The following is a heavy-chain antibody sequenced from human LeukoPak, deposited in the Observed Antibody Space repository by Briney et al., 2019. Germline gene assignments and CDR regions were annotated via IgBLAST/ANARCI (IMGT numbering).Heavy chain of an antibody. D-gene: IGHD3-22*01. CDR1: GFTFSDYY. Sequence: GGSLRLSCAASGFTFSDYYMSWIRQAPGKGLEWVSYISSSGSIIYYADSVKGRFTISRDNAKNSLYLQMNSLRAEDTAVYYCARDLYYYDSSGYSPLDGWGKGTSVTVSS. CDR2: ISSSGSII. CDR3: ARDLYYYDSSGYSPLDG. V-gene: IGHV3-11*01. J-gene: IGHJ6*04.